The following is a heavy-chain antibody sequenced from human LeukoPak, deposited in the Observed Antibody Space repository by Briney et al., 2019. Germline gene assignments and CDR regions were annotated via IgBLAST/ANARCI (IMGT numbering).Heavy chain of an antibody. J-gene: IGHJ4*02. CDR1: GDSVSSNSAA. CDR3: ARESGWGYLDS. V-gene: IGHV6-1*01. Sequence: SQTLSLTCAISSGDSVSSNSAAWSWIRQSPSRGLEWLGRTYYTSKWYYEYAVSVKARIIIIPDTSKNQFSLQLNSVTPEDTAVYYCARESGWGYLDSCGQGTLVTVSS. D-gene: IGHD6-19*01. CDR2: TYYTSKWYY.